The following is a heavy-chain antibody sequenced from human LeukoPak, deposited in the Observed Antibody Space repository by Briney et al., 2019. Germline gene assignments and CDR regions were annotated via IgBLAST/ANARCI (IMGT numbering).Heavy chain of an antibody. V-gene: IGHV3-11*01. J-gene: IGHJ3*02. Sequence: GGSLRLSCAASGFTLSDYYMSWIRQAPGKRLEWVSYISSSGSTIYNADSVKGRFTISRDNARNSLYLQMNSLRAEDTAVYYCARAGRGIVAAGFGAFDIWGQGTMVTVSS. CDR2: ISSSGSTI. CDR3: ARAGRGIVAAGFGAFDI. D-gene: IGHD6-13*01. CDR1: GFTLSDYY.